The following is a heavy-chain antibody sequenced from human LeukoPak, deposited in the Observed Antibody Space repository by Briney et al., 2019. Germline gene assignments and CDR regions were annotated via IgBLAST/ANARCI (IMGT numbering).Heavy chain of an antibody. CDR3: ARVGVGATPTKIDY. J-gene: IGHJ4*02. Sequence: ASVKVSCKASGYTFTSYGISWARQAPGQGLEWMGWISAYNGNTNYAQKLQGRVTMTTDTSTSTAYMELRSLRSGDTAVYYCARVGVGATPTKIDYWGQGTLVTVSS. CDR2: ISAYNGNT. CDR1: GYTFTSYG. D-gene: IGHD1-26*01. V-gene: IGHV1-18*01.